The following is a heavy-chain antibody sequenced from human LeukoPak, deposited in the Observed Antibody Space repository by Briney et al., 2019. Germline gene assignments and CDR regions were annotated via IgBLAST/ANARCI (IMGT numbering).Heavy chain of an antibody. CDR2: INVGNDNR. D-gene: IGHD3-22*01. V-gene: IGHV1-3*01. J-gene: IGHJ4*02. CDR1: GYTFTSYA. CDR3: ANPRYDSSGYYYVD. Sequence: ASVKVSCKASGYTFTSYAVHWVRQAPGQRLEWMGWINVGNDNRKYSQKFQGRVTFIRDTSASTAYMELSSLRSEDTAVYYCANPRYDSSGYYYVDWGQGTLVTVSS.